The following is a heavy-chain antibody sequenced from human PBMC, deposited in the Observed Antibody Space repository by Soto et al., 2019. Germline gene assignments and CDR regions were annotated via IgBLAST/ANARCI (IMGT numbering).Heavy chain of an antibody. V-gene: IGHV3-30*18. CDR3: AKVGDAYNSFFDY. Sequence: SLRLSCAASGFTFSSYGMHWVRQAPGKGLEWVAVISYDGSNKYYADSVKGRFTIPSDNSKNTLYLQMNSLRAEDTAVYYCAKVGDAYNSFFDYWGQGTLVTVSS. D-gene: IGHD1-26*01. J-gene: IGHJ4*02. CDR1: GFTFSSYG. CDR2: ISYDGSNK.